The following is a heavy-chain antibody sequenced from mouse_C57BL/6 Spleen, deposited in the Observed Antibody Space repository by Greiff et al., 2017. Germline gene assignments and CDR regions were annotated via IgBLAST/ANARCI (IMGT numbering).Heavy chain of an antibody. V-gene: IGHV5-6*01. Sequence: EVQLVESGGDLVKPGGSLKLSCAASGFTFSSYGMSWVRQTPDKRLEWVATISSGGSYTYYPDSVKGRFTISRDNAKNNLYLQMSSLKSEDTAMYYCARVLYDGYYIDYWGQGTTLTVSS. CDR1: GFTFSSYG. CDR3: ARVLYDGYYIDY. J-gene: IGHJ2*01. D-gene: IGHD2-3*01. CDR2: ISSGGSYT.